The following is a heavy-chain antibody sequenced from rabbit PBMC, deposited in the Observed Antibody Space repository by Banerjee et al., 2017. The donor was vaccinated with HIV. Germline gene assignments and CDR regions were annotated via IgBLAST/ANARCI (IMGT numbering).Heavy chain of an antibody. V-gene: IGHV1S45*01. J-gene: IGHJ6*01. Sequence: QEQLVESGGGLVQPEGSLTLTCTASGFSFSSSYYMCWVRQAPGKGLEWIACIATTSGNTYYASWAKGRFTISKTSSTTVTLQMTRLTAADTATYFCARKSTYDDGNYVNLWGPGTLVTVS. CDR1: GFSFSSSYY. D-gene: IGHD8-1*01. CDR3: ARKSTYDDGNYVNL. CDR2: IATTSGNT.